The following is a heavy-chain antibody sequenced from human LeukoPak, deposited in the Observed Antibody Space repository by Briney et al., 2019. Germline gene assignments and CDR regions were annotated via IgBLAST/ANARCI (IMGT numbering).Heavy chain of an antibody. CDR3: AHSAGPNAFDI. CDR2: ISAYNGNT. CDR1: GYTFTSYG. J-gene: IGHJ3*02. Sequence: ASVKVSCKASGYTFTSYGISWVRQAPGQGLEWMGWISAYNGNTNYAQKLQGRVTMTTDTSTSTAYTELRSLRSDDTAVYFCAHSAGPNAFDIWGQGSLVTVSS. D-gene: IGHD2-15*01. V-gene: IGHV1-18*01.